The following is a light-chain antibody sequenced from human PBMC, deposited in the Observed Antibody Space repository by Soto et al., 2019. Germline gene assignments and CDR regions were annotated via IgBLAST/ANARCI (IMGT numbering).Light chain of an antibody. Sequence: DIQMTQSPSSLSASVGDRVTITCRASQSINSYLNWYQQKPGKAPKLLIYAASSLQSGVPSRFSGSGSGTDFTLTISSLQPEDFATYSCQQSYSTPLTFGGGTKVEIK. V-gene: IGKV1-39*01. CDR2: AAS. CDR1: QSINSY. J-gene: IGKJ4*01. CDR3: QQSYSTPLT.